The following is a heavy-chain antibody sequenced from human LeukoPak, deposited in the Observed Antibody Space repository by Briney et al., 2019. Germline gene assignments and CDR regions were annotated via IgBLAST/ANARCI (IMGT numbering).Heavy chain of an antibody. CDR2: ISYDGSNK. CDR1: GFTFSSYA. Sequence: TGGSLRLSCAASGFTFSSYAIHWVRQAPGKGLEWVAVISYDGSNKYYADSVKGRFTIPRDNSKNTQYLQMNSLRAEDTAVYYCARDKPRAGTGTMGCFDYWGQGTLVTVSS. V-gene: IGHV3-30-3*01. D-gene: IGHD1-1*01. J-gene: IGHJ4*02. CDR3: ARDKPRAGTGTMGCFDY.